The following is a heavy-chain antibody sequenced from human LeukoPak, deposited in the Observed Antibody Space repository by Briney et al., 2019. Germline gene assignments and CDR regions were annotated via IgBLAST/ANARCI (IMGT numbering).Heavy chain of an antibody. J-gene: IGHJ3*02. CDR2: IYNDGST. D-gene: IGHD3-10*01. CDR1: GFTVSTNY. V-gene: IGHV3-53*01. CDR3: ARTSVALGVSDAFDI. Sequence: AGGSLRLSCAASGFTVSTNYMSWVRQAPGKGLQWVSIIYNDGSTYYADSVKGRFTISRDNSKYTLSLQMNSLRAEDTAIYYCARTSVALGVSDAFDIWGQGTMVTVSS.